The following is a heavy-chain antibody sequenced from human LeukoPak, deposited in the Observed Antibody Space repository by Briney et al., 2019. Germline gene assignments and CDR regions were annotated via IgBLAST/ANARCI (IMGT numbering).Heavy chain of an antibody. CDR1: GFTFSSYG. V-gene: IGHV3-30*18. D-gene: IGHD2-15*01. J-gene: IGHJ6*02. CDR2: ISYDGSNK. CDR3: AKERLRYCSGGSCPLDYYGMDV. Sequence: AGGSLRLSCAASGFTFSSYGMHWVRQAPGKGLEWVAVISYDGSNKYYADSVKGRFTISRDNSKNTLYLQMNSLRAEDTAVYYCAKERLRYCSGGSCPLDYYGMDVWAKGPRSPSP.